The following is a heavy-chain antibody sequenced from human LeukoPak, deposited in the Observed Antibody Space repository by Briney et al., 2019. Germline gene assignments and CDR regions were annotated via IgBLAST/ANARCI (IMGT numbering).Heavy chain of an antibody. J-gene: IGHJ4*02. Sequence: SETLSLTCTVSGGSISSSNYYWGWIRQPPGKGLEWIGSIYYSGSTYYNPSLKSRVTIFVDTSKNQFSLKLSSVTAADTAVYYCATSHYYDSSGYRILDYWGQGTLVTVSS. CDR3: ATSHYYDSSGYRILDY. V-gene: IGHV4-39*01. CDR1: GGSISSSNYY. CDR2: IYYSGST. D-gene: IGHD3-22*01.